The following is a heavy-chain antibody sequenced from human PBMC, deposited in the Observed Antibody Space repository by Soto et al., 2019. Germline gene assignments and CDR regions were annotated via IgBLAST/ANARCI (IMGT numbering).Heavy chain of an antibody. CDR3: ARLQYTVVTALDI. Sequence: SETLSLTCSVSGVSIGSHFWGWIRQAPGKGPELVGYIYHTVNTNYNPALKSRVTISMDTSKNQLSLQLSSVTAADTAVYYCARLQYTVVTALDIWGQGTMVTVSS. CDR2: IYHTVNT. D-gene: IGHD2-15*01. J-gene: IGHJ3*02. V-gene: IGHV4-59*11. CDR1: GVSIGSHF.